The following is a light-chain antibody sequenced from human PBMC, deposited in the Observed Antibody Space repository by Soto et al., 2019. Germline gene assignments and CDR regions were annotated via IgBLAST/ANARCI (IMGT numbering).Light chain of an antibody. CDR3: SSYTSSSTLV. CDR2: EVS. CDR1: SSDVGGYNY. Sequence: QPVLTQPASVSGSPGQSITISCTGTSSDVGGYNYVSWYQQHPGKAHKLMIYEVSNRPSGVSNRFSGSKSGNTASLTISGLQAEDEADYYCSSYTSSSTLVFGTGTKLTVL. J-gene: IGLJ1*01. V-gene: IGLV2-14*01.